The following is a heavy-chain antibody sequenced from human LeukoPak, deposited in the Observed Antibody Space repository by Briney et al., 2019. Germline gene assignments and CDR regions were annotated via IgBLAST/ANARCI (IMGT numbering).Heavy chain of an antibody. CDR3: ARDDYGSLDY. Sequence: GGSLRLSCAASGFTFTDYYMSWIRQAPGKGLEWVANIKQDESERYYVDSVKGRFTISRDNAKDSLYLQMNSLRVEDTAVYYCARDDYGSLDYWGQGTLVTVSS. V-gene: IGHV3-7*05. CDR2: IKQDESER. J-gene: IGHJ4*02. CDR1: GFTFTDYY. D-gene: IGHD4/OR15-4a*01.